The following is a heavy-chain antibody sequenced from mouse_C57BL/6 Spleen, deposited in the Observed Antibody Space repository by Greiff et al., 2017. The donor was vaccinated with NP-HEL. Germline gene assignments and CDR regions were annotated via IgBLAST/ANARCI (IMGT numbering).Heavy chain of an antibody. D-gene: IGHD3-2*02. CDR3: ARRTAQATYAMDY. CDR2: INPSSGYT. V-gene: IGHV1-4*01. J-gene: IGHJ4*01. CDR1: GYTFTSYT. Sequence: VQLQQSGAELARPGASVKMSCKASGYTFTSYTMHWVKQRPGQGLEWIGYINPSSGYTKYNQKFKDKATLTADKSSSTAYMQLSSLTSEDSAVDYCARRTAQATYAMDYWGQGTSVTVSS.